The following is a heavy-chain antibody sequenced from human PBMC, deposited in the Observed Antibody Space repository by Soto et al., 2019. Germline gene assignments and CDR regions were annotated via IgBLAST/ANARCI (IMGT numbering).Heavy chain of an antibody. CDR2: ISWNSGSI. V-gene: IGHV3-9*01. J-gene: IGHJ4*02. Sequence: GGSLRLSCAASGFTFDDYAMHWVRQAPGKGLEWVSGISWNSGSIGYADSVKGRFTISRDNAKNSLYLQMNSLRAEDTALYYCAKDRGGLGSGSYYFDYWGQGTLVTVSS. CDR1: GFTFDDYA. D-gene: IGHD6-19*01. CDR3: AKDRGGLGSGSYYFDY.